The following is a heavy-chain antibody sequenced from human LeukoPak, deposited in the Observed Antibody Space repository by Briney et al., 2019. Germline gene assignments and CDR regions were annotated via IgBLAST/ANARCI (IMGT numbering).Heavy chain of an antibody. D-gene: IGHD4/OR15-4a*01. J-gene: IGHJ4*02. V-gene: IGHV3-23*01. CDR3: ANEEVPNDY. Sequence: PGGSLRLSCEVSGFPFSSHAMSWVRQAPGRGLEWVSGISISADMTYYADSVQGRFIISRDNSKNTVNLQMDSLRVEDTAVYYCANEEVPNDYWGQGTLVTVSS. CDR2: ISISADMT. CDR1: GFPFSSHA.